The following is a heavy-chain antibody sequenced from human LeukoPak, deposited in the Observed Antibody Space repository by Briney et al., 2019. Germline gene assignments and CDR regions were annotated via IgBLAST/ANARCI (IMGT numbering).Heavy chain of an antibody. Sequence: PGGSLKLSCAVSGFNFSGSAMNWVHQASGKGLEWVGRIRSKVNSYATQYGASVKGRFTISRDDSKNTAYLQMNSLKTEDTAVYYCTRHAPDNSGHPHWGRGTLVTVSS. CDR2: IRSKVNSYAT. CDR1: GFNFSGSA. V-gene: IGHV3-73*01. D-gene: IGHD3-22*01. J-gene: IGHJ4*02. CDR3: TRHAPDNSGHPH.